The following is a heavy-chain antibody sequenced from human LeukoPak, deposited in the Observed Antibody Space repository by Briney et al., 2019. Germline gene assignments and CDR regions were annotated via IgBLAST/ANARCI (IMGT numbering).Heavy chain of an antibody. CDR3: ARDFGVAIPSYWYFDL. CDR2: IYHSGST. CDR1: GGSISSYY. V-gene: IGHV4-59*12. J-gene: IGHJ2*01. Sequence: SETLSLTCTVSGGSISSYYWSWIRQPPGKGLEWIGYIYHSGSTYYNPSLKSRVTISVDRSKNQFSLKLSSVTAADTAVYYCARDFGVAIPSYWYFDLWGRGTLVTVSS. D-gene: IGHD3-3*01.